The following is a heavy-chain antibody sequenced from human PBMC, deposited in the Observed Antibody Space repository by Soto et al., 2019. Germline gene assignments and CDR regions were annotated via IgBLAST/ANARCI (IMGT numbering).Heavy chain of an antibody. CDR3: ARSDYLERFDAFDI. V-gene: IGHV1-2*04. D-gene: IGHD4-17*01. Sequence: ASVKVSCKASGYTFTGYYMHWVRQAPGQGLEWMGWINPNSGGTNYAQKFQGWVTMTRDTSISTAYMELSRLRSDDTAVYYCARSDYLERFDAFDIWGQGTTVTVSS. CDR2: INPNSGGT. CDR1: GYTFTGYY. J-gene: IGHJ3*02.